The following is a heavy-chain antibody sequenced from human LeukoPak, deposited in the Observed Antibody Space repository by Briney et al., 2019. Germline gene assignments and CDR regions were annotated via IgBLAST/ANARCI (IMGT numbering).Heavy chain of an antibody. V-gene: IGHV4-4*07. CDR2: IYTSGTT. Sequence: PSETLSLTCTVSGGSISTGSISSYYRSWVRQPAGKGLEWIGRIYTSGTTNYNPSLKSRVTMSVDTSKNQFSLKLNSVTAADTAVYYCARGAPSDYWGQGTLVTVSS. CDR3: ARGAPSDY. CDR1: GGSISTGSISSYY. J-gene: IGHJ4*02.